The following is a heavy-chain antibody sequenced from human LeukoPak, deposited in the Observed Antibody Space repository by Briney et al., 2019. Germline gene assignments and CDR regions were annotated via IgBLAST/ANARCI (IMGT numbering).Heavy chain of an antibody. Sequence: ALVKVSCKASGYTFTSYYMHWVRQAPGHGLEWMGIINPSGGSTSYAQKFQGRVTMTRDTSTSTVYMELSSLRSEDTAVYYCARVADIVVVVAAPSYFDYWGQGTLVTVSS. CDR3: ARVADIVVVVAAPSYFDY. D-gene: IGHD2-15*01. V-gene: IGHV1-46*01. CDR2: INPSGGST. CDR1: GYTFTSYY. J-gene: IGHJ4*02.